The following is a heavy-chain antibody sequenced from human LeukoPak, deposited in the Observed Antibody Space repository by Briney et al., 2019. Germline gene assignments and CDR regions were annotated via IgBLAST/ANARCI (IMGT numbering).Heavy chain of an antibody. CDR1: GYTFTSYD. V-gene: IGHV1-8*01. Sequence: ASVKVSCKASGYTFTSYDINWVRQATGQGLEWMGWMNPNSGNTGYAQKFQGRVTMTRDTSTSTVYMELSSLRSEDTAVYYCARDEPYGVLYYYYGMDVWGQGTTVTVSS. D-gene: IGHD4-17*01. J-gene: IGHJ6*02. CDR2: MNPNSGNT. CDR3: ARDEPYGVLYYYYGMDV.